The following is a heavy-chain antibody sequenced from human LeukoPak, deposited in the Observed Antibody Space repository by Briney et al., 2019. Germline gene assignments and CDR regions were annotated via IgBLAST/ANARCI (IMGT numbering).Heavy chain of an antibody. CDR1: GGSISSSSYY. Sequence: ASETLSLTCTVSGGSISSSSYYWGWIRQPPGKGLEWIGSIYYSGSTYYNPSLKSQVTISVDTSKNQFSLKLSSVTAADTAVYYCARHLDCSSTSCYYPNDAFDIWGRGTMVTVSS. V-gene: IGHV4-39*01. CDR2: IYYSGST. D-gene: IGHD2-2*01. J-gene: IGHJ3*02. CDR3: ARHLDCSSTSCYYPNDAFDI.